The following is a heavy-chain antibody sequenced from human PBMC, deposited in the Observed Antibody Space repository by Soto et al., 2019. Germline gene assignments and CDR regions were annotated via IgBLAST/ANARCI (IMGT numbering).Heavy chain of an antibody. Sequence: SETLSLTCTVSGGSISSYYWSWIRQPPGKGLEWIGYIYYSGSTNYNPSLKSRVTISVDTSKNQFSLKLSSVTAADTAVYYCARGHDDCWSGVYYYGMDVCGQGTTVTVAS. D-gene: IGHD3-3*01. CDR2: IYYSGST. CDR1: GGSISSYY. J-gene: IGHJ6*02. V-gene: IGHV4-59*01. CDR3: ARGHDDCWSGVYYYGMDV.